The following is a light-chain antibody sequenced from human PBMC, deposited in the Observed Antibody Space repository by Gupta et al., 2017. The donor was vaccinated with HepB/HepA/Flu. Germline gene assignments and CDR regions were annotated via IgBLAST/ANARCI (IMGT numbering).Light chain of an antibody. CDR1: NIGSKS. Sequence: SYVLTQPPSVSVAPGKTARITCGGNNIGSKSVHWYQQKPGQAPVLVIYYDSDRPSGIPERFSGSNSGNTATLTISRVEAVDEADYYCQVWDSSSDHPGDVFGTGTKVTVL. CDR3: QVWDSSSDHPGDV. V-gene: IGLV3-21*04. J-gene: IGLJ1*01. CDR2: YDS.